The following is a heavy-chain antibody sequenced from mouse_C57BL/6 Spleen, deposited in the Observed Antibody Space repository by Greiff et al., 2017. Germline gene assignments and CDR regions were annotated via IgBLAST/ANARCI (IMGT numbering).Heavy chain of an antibody. CDR1: GFTFSSYA. CDR2: ISDGGSYT. Sequence: EVKVVESGGGLVKPGGSLKLSCAASGFTFSSYAMSWVRQTPEKRLEWVATISDGGSYTYYPDNVKGRFTISRDNAKNNLYLQMSHLKSEDTAMYYCARENSITTVVATRYWYFDVWGTGTTVTVSS. D-gene: IGHD1-1*01. J-gene: IGHJ1*03. V-gene: IGHV5-4*01. CDR3: ARENSITTVVATRYWYFDV.